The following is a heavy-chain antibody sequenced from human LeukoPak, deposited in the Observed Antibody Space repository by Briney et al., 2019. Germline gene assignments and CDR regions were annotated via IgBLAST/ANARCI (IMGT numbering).Heavy chain of an antibody. CDR2: INHSGST. CDR3: ARENYDFWSGYYPDY. V-gene: IGHV4-34*01. CDR1: GGSFSGYY. D-gene: IGHD3-3*01. J-gene: IGHJ4*02. Sequence: SETLSLTCAVYGGSFSGYYWSWIRQPPGKGLEWIGEINHSGSTNYNPSLKSRVTISVDTSKNQFSLKLNSVTAADTAVYYCARENYDFWSGYYPDYWGQGTLVTVSS.